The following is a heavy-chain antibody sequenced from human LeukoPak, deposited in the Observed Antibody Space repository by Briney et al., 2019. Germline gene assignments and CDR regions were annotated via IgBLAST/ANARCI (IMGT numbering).Heavy chain of an antibody. CDR3: AREPCTSISCFNWFDP. J-gene: IGHJ5*02. CDR1: GYTFTTYG. CDR2: ISGYNGDT. Sequence: ASVKVSCKTSGYTFTTYGISWVQQAPGQGLEWMGWISGYNGDTNYAQKFQGRVTMTTDTSTSTVYMELRSLRSDDTAMYYCAREPCTSISCFNWFDPWGQGTLVTVSS. V-gene: IGHV1-18*01. D-gene: IGHD2-2*01.